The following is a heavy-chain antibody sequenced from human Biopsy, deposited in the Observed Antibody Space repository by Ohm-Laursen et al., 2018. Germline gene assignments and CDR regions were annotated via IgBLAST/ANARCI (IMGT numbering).Heavy chain of an antibody. CDR3: TKERRGWYSER. V-gene: IGHV3-30*18. CDR1: GFTFSSYG. D-gene: IGHD6-19*01. Sequence: SLRLSCAASGFTFSSYGMHWVRQTPGKGLEWVAIITHDGSKTYYADSVEGRFTISRDQFKSTVYLQLNSLRTEDTAIYYCTKERRGWYSERWGQGTLVTVSS. J-gene: IGHJ4*02. CDR2: ITHDGSKT.